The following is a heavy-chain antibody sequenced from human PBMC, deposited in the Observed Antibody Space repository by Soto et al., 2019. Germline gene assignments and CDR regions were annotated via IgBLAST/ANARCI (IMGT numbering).Heavy chain of an antibody. V-gene: IGHV1-69*10. CDR1: GDTFSNYA. J-gene: IGHJ4*02. D-gene: IGHD1-26*01. CDR2: IVPIFTLT. Sequence: ASVKVSCKVSGDTFSNYAINWVRQAPGQGLEWMGAIVPIFTLTIYAQKFQGRVTMTEDISTDTAYMELSSLRSEDTAVYYCATVLGVGATQGHLSYWGQGTLVTVSS. CDR3: ATVLGVGATQGHLSY.